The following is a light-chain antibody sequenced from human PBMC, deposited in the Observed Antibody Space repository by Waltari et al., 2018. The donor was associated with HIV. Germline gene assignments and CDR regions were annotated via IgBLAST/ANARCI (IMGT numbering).Light chain of an antibody. CDR3: CSYAGSYTLI. V-gene: IGLV2-11*01. CDR1: SSDVGGYNY. J-gene: IGLJ2*01. CDR2: DVN. Sequence: QSALTQPRSVSGSPGQSVTISCTGTSSDVGGYNYVSWYQQHPGKAPQLMIYDVNKRPSGVPDRCSASKSGNTASLTVSGLQADDEADYYCCSYAGSYTLIFGGGTKLTVL.